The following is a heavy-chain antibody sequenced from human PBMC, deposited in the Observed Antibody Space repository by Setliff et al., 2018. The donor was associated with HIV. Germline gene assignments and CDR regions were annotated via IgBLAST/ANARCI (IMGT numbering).Heavy chain of an antibody. CDR1: GVTLYNNY. CDR3: ARLRPYNSALDY. D-gene: IGHD3-10*01. CDR2: IRNGNRYST. Sequence: PGGSLRLSCAASGVTLYNNYMDWVRQAPGKGLEWVGRIRNGNRYSTEYAASVKGRFIISRDNAENALFLQMNSLRPEDTAVYYCARLRPYNSALDYWGQGTLVTVSS. J-gene: IGHJ4*02. V-gene: IGHV3-72*01.